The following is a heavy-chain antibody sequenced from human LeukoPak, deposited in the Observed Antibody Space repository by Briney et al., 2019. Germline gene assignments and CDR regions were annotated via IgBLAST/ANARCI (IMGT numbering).Heavy chain of an antibody. V-gene: IGHV3-48*01. Sequence: GGSLGLSCAASGFTFSSYSMNWVRQAPGKGLEWVSYISSSSSTIYYADSVEGRFTISRDNAKNSLYLQMNSLRAEDTAVYYCARVGIVVVPAAKTDAFDIWGQGTMVTVSS. J-gene: IGHJ3*02. CDR3: ARVGIVVVPAAKTDAFDI. D-gene: IGHD2-2*01. CDR2: ISSSSSTI. CDR1: GFTFSSYS.